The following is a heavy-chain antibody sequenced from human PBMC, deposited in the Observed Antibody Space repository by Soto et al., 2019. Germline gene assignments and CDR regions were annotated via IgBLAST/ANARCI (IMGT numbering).Heavy chain of an antibody. Sequence: SETLSLTCTVSGGSISPYYWNWIRQPAGKRLEWIGRIFNNKHINYNPSLESRATLSVDFSKRQFSLKLTSVTADDTAVYYCGRGRRGEDHQPFDYWGLGTLVTVSS. CDR2: IFNNKHI. J-gene: IGHJ4*02. CDR3: GRGRRGEDHQPFDY. D-gene: IGHD2-21*01. V-gene: IGHV4-4*07. CDR1: GGSISPYY.